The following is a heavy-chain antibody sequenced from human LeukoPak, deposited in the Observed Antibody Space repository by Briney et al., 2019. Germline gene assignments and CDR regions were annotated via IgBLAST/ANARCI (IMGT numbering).Heavy chain of an antibody. D-gene: IGHD6-13*01. Sequence: GGSLRLSCAASGFTFSSYGMHWVRQAPGKGLEWVAFIRLDGSNKYYADSVKGRFTVSRDNAKNSLYLHMNSLRAEDTAVYYCARVGGSSPNDYWGQGTLVTVSS. CDR2: IRLDGSNK. V-gene: IGHV3-30*02. J-gene: IGHJ4*02. CDR3: ARVGGSSPNDY. CDR1: GFTFSSYG.